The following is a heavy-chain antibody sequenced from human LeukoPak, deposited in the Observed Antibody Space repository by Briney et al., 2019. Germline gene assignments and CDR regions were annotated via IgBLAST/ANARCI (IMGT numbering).Heavy chain of an antibody. J-gene: IGHJ4*02. V-gene: IGHV4-4*07. CDR3: ARGWNYYDSSGYRYYFDY. D-gene: IGHD3-22*01. Sequence: SETLSLTCTVSGGSISSYYWSWIRQPAGKGLEWIGRIYTSGSTNYNPSLKSRVTMSVDTSKNQFSLKLSSVTAADTAVYYCARGWNYYDSSGYRYYFDYWGQGTLVTVSS. CDR1: GGSISSYY. CDR2: IYTSGST.